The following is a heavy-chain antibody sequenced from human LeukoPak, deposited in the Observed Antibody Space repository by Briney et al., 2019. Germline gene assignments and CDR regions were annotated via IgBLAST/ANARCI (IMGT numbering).Heavy chain of an antibody. V-gene: IGHV3-21*04. CDR1: GFTFSSYS. Sequence: PGGSLRLSYAGSGFTFSSYSMNWVRQAPGKGLEWVTSISSSSSYIYYADSVKGRFTISRDNAKNSLYLQMNSLRAEDTAVYYCAKMATPGGNSAHAFDIWGQGTMVTVSS. CDR3: AKMATPGGNSAHAFDI. D-gene: IGHD4-23*01. J-gene: IGHJ3*02. CDR2: ISSSSSYI.